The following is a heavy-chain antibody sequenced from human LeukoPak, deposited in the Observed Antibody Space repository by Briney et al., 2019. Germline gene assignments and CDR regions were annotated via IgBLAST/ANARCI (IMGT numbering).Heavy chain of an antibody. CDR1: GYTFTSYY. J-gene: IGHJ4*02. D-gene: IGHD5-18*01. CDR3: ARDAEGYSYEGAIDY. CDR2: INPSGGST. V-gene: IGHV1-46*01. Sequence: ASVTVSCKASGYTFTSYYMHWVRQAPGQGLEWMGIINPSGGSTSYAQKFQGRVTMTRDTSTSTVYMELSSLRSEDTAVYYCARDAEGYSYEGAIDYWGQGTLVTVSS.